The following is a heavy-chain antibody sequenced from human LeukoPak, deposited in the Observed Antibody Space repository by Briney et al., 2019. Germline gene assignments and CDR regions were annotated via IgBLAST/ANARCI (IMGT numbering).Heavy chain of an antibody. Sequence: SETLSLTCAVYGGSFSGYYWSWIRQPPGKGLEWIGEINHSGSTNYNPSLKSRVTISVDTCKNQFSLKLSSVTAADTAVYYCARAPSRPRSGWLAEYFQHWGQGTLVTVSS. CDR2: INHSGST. CDR1: GGSFSGYY. D-gene: IGHD6-19*01. CDR3: ARAPSRPRSGWLAEYFQH. J-gene: IGHJ1*01. V-gene: IGHV4-34*01.